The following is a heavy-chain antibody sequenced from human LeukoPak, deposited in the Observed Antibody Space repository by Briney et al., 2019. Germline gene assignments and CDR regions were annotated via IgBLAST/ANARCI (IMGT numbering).Heavy chain of an antibody. CDR1: GYTFTGYY. V-gene: IGHV1-2*04. CDR2: INPNSGGT. J-gene: IGHJ2*01. Sequence: ASVKVSCKASGYTFTGYYMHWVRQAPGQGLEWMGWINPNSGGTNYAQKFQGWVTMTRDTSISTAYMELSRLRSDDTAVYYCARDHGSGSYYNSIYWYFDLWGRGTLVTVSS. CDR3: ARDHGSGSYYNSIYWYFDL. D-gene: IGHD3-10*01.